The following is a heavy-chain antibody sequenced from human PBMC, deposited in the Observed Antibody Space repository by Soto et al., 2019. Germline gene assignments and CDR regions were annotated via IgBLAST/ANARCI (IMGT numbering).Heavy chain of an antibody. J-gene: IGHJ1*01. V-gene: IGHV3-74*01. Sequence: EVQLVESGGGLVQPGGSLRLSCAASGFTFSSYWMHWVRQAPGKGLVWVSSISTDASSTSYADSVKGRFTISRDNARKTLYLQMNSVRAEETAVYYYPILPNTSPQNGGRDTLVIVSP. D-gene: IGHD2-15*01. CDR1: GFTFSSYW. CDR2: ISTDASST. CDR3: PILPNTSPQN.